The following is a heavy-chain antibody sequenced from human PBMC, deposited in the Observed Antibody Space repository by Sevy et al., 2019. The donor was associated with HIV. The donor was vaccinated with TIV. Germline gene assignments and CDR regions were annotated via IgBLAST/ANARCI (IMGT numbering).Heavy chain of an antibody. V-gene: IGHV3-49*03. J-gene: IGHJ4*02. CDR3: TRWNGVRSGFDY. Sequence: GGSLRLSCTSSGFSFGDFSMSWLRQAPGKGLEWVAFIKSSFYGGTVDDAASGKGRFIISRNNSKSIAYLQMNELKIEDTCVYYCTRWNGVRSGFDYWGQGALVTVSS. D-gene: IGHD3-3*01. CDR1: GFSFGDFS. CDR2: IKSSFYGGTV.